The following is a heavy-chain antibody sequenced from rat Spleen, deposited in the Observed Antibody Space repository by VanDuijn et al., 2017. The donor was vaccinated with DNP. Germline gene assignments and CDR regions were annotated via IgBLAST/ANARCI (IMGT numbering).Heavy chain of an antibody. CDR3: ATPAYYEYKGSY. V-gene: IGHV5-46*01. J-gene: IGHJ2*01. CDR2: ISTSGGST. D-gene: IGHD1-1*01. CDR1: GFTFSSFP. Sequence: EVQLVESGGGLVQPGRSMKLSCAASGFTFSSFPMAWVRQAPTKGLEWVATISTSGGSTYYPNSVRGRFTFSRDNVEGTLSLQMDSLRSEDSATYYCATPAYYEYKGSYWGQGVMVTVSS.